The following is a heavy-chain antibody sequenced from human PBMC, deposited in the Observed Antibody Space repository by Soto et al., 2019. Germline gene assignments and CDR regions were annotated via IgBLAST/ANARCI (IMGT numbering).Heavy chain of an antibody. Sequence: QVQLVQSGAEVKKPGASVKVSCKASGYTFTSYGISWVRQAPGKGLEWMGWISAYNGNTNYALKLQGRDTMTTETATSTAYMVLRCLRFGDSAVYYCARANPPRGYWGQGTLVTGSS. CDR3: ARANPPRGY. CDR2: ISAYNGNT. V-gene: IGHV1-18*01. CDR1: GYTFTSYG. J-gene: IGHJ4*02.